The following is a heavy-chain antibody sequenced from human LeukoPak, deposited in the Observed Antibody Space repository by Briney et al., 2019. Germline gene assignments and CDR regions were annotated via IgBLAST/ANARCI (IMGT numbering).Heavy chain of an antibody. CDR3: ASYPRYVSSPPFDY. J-gene: IGHJ4*02. CDR2: INPNTGDT. Sequence: ASVKVSCKASGYTFTAYYMHWVRHAPGQGFEWMGWINPNTGDTNYAQKFQGRVTMTRDTTISTAYMELSRLTSDDTAVYYCASYPRYVSSPPFDYWGQGTLVTVSS. D-gene: IGHD2-15*01. CDR1: GYTFTAYY. V-gene: IGHV1-2*02.